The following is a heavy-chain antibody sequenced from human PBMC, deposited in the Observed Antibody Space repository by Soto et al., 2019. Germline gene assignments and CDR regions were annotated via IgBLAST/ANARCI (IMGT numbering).Heavy chain of an antibody. CDR2: IIPIFRST. CDR1: GGTFNSYA. Sequence: QVQLVQSGAEVKKPGSSVKVSCKASGGTFNSYALTWVRQAPGHGLEWMGGIIPIFRSTNYAQKFQGRVTITANRSKRTAYMELSSLRSDDTAVYSCARVLHPPYGSGGRSLYWDFELWGRGTLVTVSS. V-gene: IGHV1-69*06. J-gene: IGHJ2*01. D-gene: IGHD2-15*01. CDR3: ARVLHPPYGSGGRSLYWDFEL.